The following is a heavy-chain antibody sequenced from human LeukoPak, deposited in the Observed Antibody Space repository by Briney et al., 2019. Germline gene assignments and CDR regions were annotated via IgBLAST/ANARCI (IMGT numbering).Heavy chain of an antibody. V-gene: IGHV3-30*04. CDR1: GFTFSSYA. CDR3: ARGPEKYCSSTSCYPLADY. J-gene: IGHJ4*02. CDR2: ISYDGSNK. Sequence: GGSLRLSCAASGFTFSSYAMSWVRQAPGKGLEWVAVISYDGSNKYYADSVKGRFTISRDNSKNTLYLQMNSLRAEDAAVYYCARGPEKYCSSTSCYPLADYWGQGTLVTVSS. D-gene: IGHD2-2*01.